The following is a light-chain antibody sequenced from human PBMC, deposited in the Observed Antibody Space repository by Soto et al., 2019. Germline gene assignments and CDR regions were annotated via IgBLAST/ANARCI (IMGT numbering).Light chain of an antibody. CDR2: GVS. CDR1: QSVSSK. CDR3: RQYGRSLGFA. J-gene: IGKJ4*01. Sequence: EIVMTQSPSTLSVSPGERATLSCRASQSVSSKLAWFQQKPGQALSLLIYGVSTRATGVPVRFSGSGSGTDFTLTISRLEPEDFAVYYCRQYGRSLGFAFGGGTKVDI. V-gene: IGKV3-15*01.